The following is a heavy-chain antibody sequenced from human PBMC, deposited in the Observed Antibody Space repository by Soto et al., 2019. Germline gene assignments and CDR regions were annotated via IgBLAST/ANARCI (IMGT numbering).Heavy chain of an antibody. CDR2: IDTDGSTT. Sequence: PGGSLRLSCATSGFTFSNYWMHWVRQVPGRGLVWVSRIDTDGSTTSYADFAKGRFTISRDNAKRTLSLQMNSLRAEDTAIYYCACSRRPARLGPKGAIDYWGQGTLVTVSS. V-gene: IGHV3-74*01. J-gene: IGHJ4*02. D-gene: IGHD2-15*01. CDR3: ACSRRPARLGPKGAIDY. CDR1: GFTFSNYW.